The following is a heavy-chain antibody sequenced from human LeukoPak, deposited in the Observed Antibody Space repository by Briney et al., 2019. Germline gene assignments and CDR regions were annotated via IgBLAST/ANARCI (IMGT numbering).Heavy chain of an antibody. CDR2: ISAYNGNT. V-gene: IGHV1-18*01. D-gene: IGHD6-13*01. CDR3: CIAAAGM. CDR1: GYTFTSYG. Sequence: ASVKVSCKASGYTFTSYGISWVRQAPGQGLEWMGWISAYNGNTNYAQKFQGRVTMTRDTSTSTVYMELSSLRSEDTAVYYCCIAAAGMWGQGTLVTVSS. J-gene: IGHJ4*02.